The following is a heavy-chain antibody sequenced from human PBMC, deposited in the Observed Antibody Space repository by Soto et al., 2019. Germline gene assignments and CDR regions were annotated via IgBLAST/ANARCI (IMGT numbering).Heavy chain of an antibody. V-gene: IGHV3-66*01. CDR2: IYSGGST. Sequence: EVQLVESGGGLVQPGGSLRLSCAASGFTVSSNYMSWVRQAPGKGLEWVSVIYSGGSTYYADSVKGRFTISRDNSKNTLYLQMNSLRAVDTPVYYCARNRPPTRKDVWGQGTTATVSS. CDR1: GFTVSSNY. J-gene: IGHJ6*02. CDR3: ARNRPPTRKDV.